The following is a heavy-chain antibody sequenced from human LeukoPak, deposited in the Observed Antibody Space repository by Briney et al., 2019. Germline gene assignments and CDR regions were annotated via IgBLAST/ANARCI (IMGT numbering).Heavy chain of an antibody. CDR2: IRSKANSYAT. CDR1: GFTFSGSA. V-gene: IGHV3-73*01. Sequence: GGSLRLSCAASGFTFSGSAMHSVRQASGKGLECVGRIRSKANSYATAYAASVKGRFTISRDDSKNTAYLQMNSLKTEDTAVYYCTSPSGRGVQNWFDPWGQGTLVTVSS. CDR3: TSPSGRGVQNWFDP. J-gene: IGHJ5*02. D-gene: IGHD3-10*01.